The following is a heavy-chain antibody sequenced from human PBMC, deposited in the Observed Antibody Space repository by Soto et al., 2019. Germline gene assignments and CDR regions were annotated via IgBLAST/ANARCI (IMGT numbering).Heavy chain of an antibody. Sequence: SVKVSCKASGGTFSSYAISCVRQAPGQGLQWMGGIIPIFGTANYAQKFQGRVTITSDESTSTAYMELISLISEDTAVYYCARVPYSSSWYWFDPWGQGTLVTVSS. J-gene: IGHJ5*02. CDR1: GGTFSSYA. CDR3: ARVPYSSSWYWFDP. V-gene: IGHV1-69*13. D-gene: IGHD6-13*01. CDR2: IIPIFGTA.